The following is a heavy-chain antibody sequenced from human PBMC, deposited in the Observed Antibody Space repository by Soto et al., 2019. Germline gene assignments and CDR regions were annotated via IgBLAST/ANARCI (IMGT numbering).Heavy chain of an antibody. V-gene: IGHV1-69*02. CDR1: GGTFNSYT. J-gene: IGHJ5*02. Sequence: QVQLVQSGAEVKKPGSSVKVSCKASGGTFNSYTISWVRQAPGQGPEWMGRIIPILDITNYAQTFQGRVTITADKSTTTVYMELSSLRSEDTAMYYCARGGYSGYDYGWFDPWGQGTLVTVSS. CDR3: ARGGYSGYDYGWFDP. CDR2: IIPILDIT. D-gene: IGHD5-12*01.